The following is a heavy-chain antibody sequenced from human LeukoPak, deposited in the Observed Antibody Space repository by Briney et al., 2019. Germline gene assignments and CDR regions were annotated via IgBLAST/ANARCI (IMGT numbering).Heavy chain of an antibody. D-gene: IGHD6-19*01. CDR3: ARPRRAVAGKKYFDP. CDR1: GFTFSTYA. CDR2: IDAGGGGT. V-gene: IGHV3-23*01. J-gene: IGHJ5*02. Sequence: GGSLRLSCAASGFTFSTYAMSWVRQVPGKGLEWVSAIDAGGGGTHYADSVKGRFTFSRDDSKDTLYLQMNSLRAEATAVYYCARPRRAVAGKKYFDPWGQGTLVTVSS.